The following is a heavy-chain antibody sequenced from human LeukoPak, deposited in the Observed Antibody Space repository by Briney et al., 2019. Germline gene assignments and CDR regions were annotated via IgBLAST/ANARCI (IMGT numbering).Heavy chain of an antibody. CDR1: GFTFDDYA. V-gene: IGHV3-23*01. CDR3: AKAVDSRGYSSGWYY. D-gene: IGHD6-19*01. CDR2: ISGSGGST. J-gene: IGHJ4*02. Sequence: GRSLRLSCAASGFTFDDYAMHWVRQAPGKGLEWVSAISGSGGSTYYADSVKGRFTISRDNSKNTLYLQMNSLRAEDTAVYYCAKAVDSRGYSSGWYYWGQGTLVTVSS.